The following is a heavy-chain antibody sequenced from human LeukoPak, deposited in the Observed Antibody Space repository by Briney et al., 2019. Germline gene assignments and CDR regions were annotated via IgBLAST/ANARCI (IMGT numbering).Heavy chain of an antibody. D-gene: IGHD6-6*01. Sequence: SETLSLTCTVSGGSISSYSWNWIRQPPGKGLEWIGYIYYSGSTNYNPSLKSRVTISVATSKNQFSLKLNSLTAVDTAVYYCARLDYSSSSGADWGQGTLVTVSS. CDR3: ARLDYSSSSGAD. J-gene: IGHJ4*02. V-gene: IGHV4-59*01. CDR1: GGSISSYS. CDR2: IYYSGST.